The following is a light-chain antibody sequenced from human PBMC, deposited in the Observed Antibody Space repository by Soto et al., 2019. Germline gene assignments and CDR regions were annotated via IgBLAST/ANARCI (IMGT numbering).Light chain of an antibody. CDR2: DVI. J-gene: IGLJ1*01. V-gene: IGLV2-14*03. Sequence: SVLTQPASMSDSPGQSITISCIGTSSDIGAFNHVSWHQQHPGKAPKLIIYDVIHRPSGVSSRFSGSKTGNTASLIISGLQAEDEADYYCSSYTSSSSYVFGSGTKATVL. CDR3: SSYTSSSSYV. CDR1: SSDIGAFNH.